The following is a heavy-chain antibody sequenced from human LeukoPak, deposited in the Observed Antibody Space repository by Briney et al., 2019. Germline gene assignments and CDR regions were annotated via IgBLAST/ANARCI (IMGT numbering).Heavy chain of an antibody. D-gene: IGHD2-2*01. J-gene: IGHJ4*02. CDR1: GFTFGNYK. CDR3: ARRNCSNTSRLLDY. CDR2: ISSGGSAI. Sequence: GGSLRLSCAASGFTFGNYKMGWVRQAPGKGLECVSYISSGGSAIYYADSVKGRFTISRDNAKNSLYLQMNNLRAGDTALHYFARRNCSNTSRLLDYWGQGTLVTVSS. V-gene: IGHV3-48*03.